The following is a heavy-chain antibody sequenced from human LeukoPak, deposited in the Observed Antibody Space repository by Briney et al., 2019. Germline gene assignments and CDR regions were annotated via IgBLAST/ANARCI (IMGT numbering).Heavy chain of an antibody. V-gene: IGHV3-7*02. D-gene: IGHD1-1*01. Sequence: GGSLRLSCAASGFTFSLSWMCWVRQAPGKGLEWVANIKQDGSEKNYVDSVKGRFTISRDNAKNSLYLQMNSLRAEDTAVYYCVSTATFDCWGQGARVTVSS. CDR3: VSTATFDC. CDR2: IKQDGSEK. J-gene: IGHJ4*02. CDR1: GFTFSLSW.